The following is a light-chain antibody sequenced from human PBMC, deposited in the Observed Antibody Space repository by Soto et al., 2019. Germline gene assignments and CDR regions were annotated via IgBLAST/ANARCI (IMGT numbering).Light chain of an antibody. V-gene: IGKV1-12*01. CDR3: QHSYSTPIT. CDR2: AAS. CDR1: QGINSW. Sequence: DIQMTQSPSSVSASVGDRVTMTCRASQGINSWLAWYQQKPGKAPKLLIYAASSLQSGVPSRFSGSGSGADFTLTISSLQPEDVATYYCQHSYSTPITCGQGTRREIK. J-gene: IGKJ5*01.